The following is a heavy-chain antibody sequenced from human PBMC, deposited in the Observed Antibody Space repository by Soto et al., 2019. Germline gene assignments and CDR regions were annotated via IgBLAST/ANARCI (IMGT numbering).Heavy chain of an antibody. CDR3: VRVADNHGWLLDY. CDR2: IKQDGSEK. V-gene: IGHV3-7*04. D-gene: IGHD6-19*01. CDR1: GFTFSNCW. J-gene: IGHJ4*01. Sequence: GGSLRLSCAASGFTFSNCWMSWVRQAPGKGLEWVANIKQDGSEKYYVDSVEGRFTLSRDNAKNSLRLQMNSLRAEDTAIYFCVRVADNHGWLLDYWGQGTLVPGSS.